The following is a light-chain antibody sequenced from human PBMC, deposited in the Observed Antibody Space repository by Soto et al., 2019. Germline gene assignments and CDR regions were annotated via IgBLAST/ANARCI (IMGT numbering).Light chain of an antibody. J-gene: IGKJ1*01. CDR1: QSVSSY. CDR2: GAS. CDR3: EHYDHSSWT. Sequence: EMVLSQSPATLSLCPGERATHSSRASQSVSSYLAWYQQKPGQAPRLLIYGASSRATGIPDRFSGSGSETDFTLTISRLEPEDFAVYYCEHYDHSSWTFSQGTKVDI. V-gene: IGKV3-20*01.